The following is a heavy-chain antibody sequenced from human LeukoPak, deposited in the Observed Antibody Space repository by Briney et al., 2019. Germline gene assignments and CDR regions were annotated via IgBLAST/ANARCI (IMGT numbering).Heavy chain of an antibody. CDR2: ISSSSSYI. CDR1: GFTFSSYS. D-gene: IGHD3-16*01. V-gene: IGHV3-21*01. Sequence: GGSLRLSCAASGFTFSSYSMNWVRQAPGKGLEWVSSISSSSSYIYYADSVKDRFTISRDNGKNSLYLQMNSLRAEDTAVYYCARDWGGPDDSWGQGTLVTVSS. CDR3: ARDWGGPDDS. J-gene: IGHJ5*01.